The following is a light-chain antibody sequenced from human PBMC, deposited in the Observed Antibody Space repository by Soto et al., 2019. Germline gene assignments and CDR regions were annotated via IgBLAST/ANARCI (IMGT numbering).Light chain of an antibody. CDR2: SNN. CDR3: ATWDDSLSGHYV. J-gene: IGLJ1*01. Sequence: QSVLTQPPSASGTPGQRVTISCSGSSSNIGSNYVCWYQHLPGTAPKLLIYSNNQRPSGVPDRFSGSKSGTSASLAISGLRSEDEADYYCATWDDSLSGHYVCANGTKVAGL. CDR1: SSNIGSNY. V-gene: IGLV1-47*02.